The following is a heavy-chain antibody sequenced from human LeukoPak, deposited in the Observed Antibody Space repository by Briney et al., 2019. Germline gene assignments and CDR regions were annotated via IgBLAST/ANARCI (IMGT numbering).Heavy chain of an antibody. CDR2: IYTSGST. Sequence: SQTLSLTCTVSGGSVTSGNYYWNWIRQPAGKGLEWIGRIYTSGSTNYNPSLKSRVTMSVDTSKNQFSLKLSSVTAADTAVYYCARDKGQFDPWGQGTLVTVSS. V-gene: IGHV4-61*02. J-gene: IGHJ5*02. CDR3: ARDKGQFDP. CDR1: GGSVTSGNYY.